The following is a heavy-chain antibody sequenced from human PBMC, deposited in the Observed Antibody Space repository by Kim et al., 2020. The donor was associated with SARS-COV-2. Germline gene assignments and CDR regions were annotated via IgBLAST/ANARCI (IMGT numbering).Heavy chain of an antibody. CDR1: GFTFSDYY. V-gene: IGHV3-11*04. D-gene: IGHD3-10*01. CDR3: ARFPGFLWFGDSPIRGM. J-gene: IGHJ6*01. CDR2: ISSSGSTI. Sequence: GGSLRLSCAASGFTFSDYYMSWIRQAPGKGLEWVSYISSSGSTIYYAASVKSLFTFSSDTANNSLYLQINSLTAEATAVYCCARFPGFLWFGDSPIRGM.